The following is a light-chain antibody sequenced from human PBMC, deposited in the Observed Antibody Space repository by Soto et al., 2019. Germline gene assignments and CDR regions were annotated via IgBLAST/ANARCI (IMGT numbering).Light chain of an antibody. V-gene: IGLV3-21*02. CDR2: DDS. Sequence: SYELTQPPSVSVAPGQTARITCGGSKLGSESVHWYRQKPGQAPVLVVYDDSDRPLGIPERFSGSNSGHTATLTINRVEAGDEADYYCQVWDSSDNHVVFGGGTKLTVL. CDR3: QVWDSSDNHVV. CDR1: KLGSES. J-gene: IGLJ3*02.